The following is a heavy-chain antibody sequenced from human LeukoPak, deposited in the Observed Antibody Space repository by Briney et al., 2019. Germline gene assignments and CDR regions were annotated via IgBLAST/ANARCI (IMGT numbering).Heavy chain of an antibody. CDR1: GYTFTSYA. J-gene: IGHJ4*02. CDR2: INTNTGNP. V-gene: IGHV7-4-1*02. D-gene: IGHD5-24*01. CDR3: ASIPGDGYRLFPY. Sequence: VASGKVSCKASGYTFTSYAMNWVRQAPGQGLEWMGWINTNTGNPTYAQGFTGRFVFSLDTSVSTAYLQISSLKAEDTAVYYCASIPGDGYRLFPYWGQGTLVTVSS.